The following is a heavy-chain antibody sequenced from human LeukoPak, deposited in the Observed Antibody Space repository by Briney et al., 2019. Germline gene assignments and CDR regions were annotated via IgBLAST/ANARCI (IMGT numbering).Heavy chain of an antibody. V-gene: IGHV4-39*01. J-gene: IGHJ4*02. Sequence: SETLSLTCTVSGGSISSSSYYWGWIRQPPGKGLEWIGSIYYSGSTYYNPSLKSRVTISVDTSKNQFSLKLSSVTAADTAVYYCARLPRHFDWLDYWGQGTLVTVSS. CDR3: ARLPRHFDWLDY. D-gene: IGHD3-9*01. CDR2: IYYSGST. CDR1: GGSISSSSYY.